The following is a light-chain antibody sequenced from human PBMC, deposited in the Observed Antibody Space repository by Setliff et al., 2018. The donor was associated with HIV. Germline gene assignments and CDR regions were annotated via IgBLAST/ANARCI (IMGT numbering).Light chain of an antibody. V-gene: IGLV3-21*03. CDR3: QVWDGSSDHYV. J-gene: IGLJ1*01. Sequence: SYALTQPPSVSVAPGKTARITCGGNTIGSKSVHWYQQKPGQAPVVVVYDDSGRPSGIPERFSGSNSGNTATLTISRVEVGDEADYYCQVWDGSSDHYVFGSGTKVTVL. CDR1: TIGSKS. CDR2: DDS.